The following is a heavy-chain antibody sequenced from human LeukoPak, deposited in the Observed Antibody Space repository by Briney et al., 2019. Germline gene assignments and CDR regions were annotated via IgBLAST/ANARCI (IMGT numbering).Heavy chain of an antibody. CDR1: AYSFPTYW. CDR3: ATPHDATAYYYDSSGYFY. Sequence: GASLKISCKSSAYSFPTYWIGWVRQMPGKGLEWMGIIYPADSDTRYSPSFQGQVTISADKSITTAYLQWSSLKASDTAMYYCATPHDATAYYYDSSGYFYWGQGTLVTVSS. V-gene: IGHV5-51*01. J-gene: IGHJ4*02. CDR2: IYPADSDT. D-gene: IGHD3-22*01.